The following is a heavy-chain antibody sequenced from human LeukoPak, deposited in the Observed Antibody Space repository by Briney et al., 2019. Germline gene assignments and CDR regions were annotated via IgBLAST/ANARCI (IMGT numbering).Heavy chain of an antibody. J-gene: IGHJ6*03. CDR1: GFTFSDYY. CDR2: ISGSGSTI. V-gene: IGHV3-11*04. CDR3: ASLDYYGSGSYPYYYYYMDV. Sequence: GGSLRLSCAASGFTFSDYYMSWIRQAPGKGLEWVSYISGSGSTIYYADSVKGRFTISRDNAKNSLYLQMNSLRAEDTAVYYCASLDYYGSGSYPYYYYYMDVWGKGTTVTLSS. D-gene: IGHD3-10*01.